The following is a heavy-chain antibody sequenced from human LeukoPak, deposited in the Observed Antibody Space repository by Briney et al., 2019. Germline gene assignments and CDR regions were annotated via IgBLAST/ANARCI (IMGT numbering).Heavy chain of an antibody. J-gene: IGHJ4*02. Sequence: PGGSLRLSCAVSGSTFSSYWMSWVRQAPGKGLEGVANIKEEGREKYYVDSVKGGFTIGRDNAKKSLSLQMNSLRAEDTAVYYCAASRIQLWNNHNYWGQGTLVTVSS. CDR1: GSTFSSYW. V-gene: IGHV3-7*01. D-gene: IGHD5-18*01. CDR3: AASRIQLWNNHNY. CDR2: IKEEGREK.